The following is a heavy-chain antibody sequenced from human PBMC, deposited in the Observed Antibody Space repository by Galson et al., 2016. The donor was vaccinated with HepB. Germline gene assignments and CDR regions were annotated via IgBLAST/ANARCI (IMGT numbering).Heavy chain of an antibody. CDR2: LNTNNGDT. CDR3: ARGWGDAYFDT. V-gene: IGHV1-18*04. J-gene: IGHJ4*02. Sequence: SVKVSCKASGDPFTAFGVTWVRQAPGQGLVWLGWLNTNNGDTKYAETLQGRVSLTTDTSTSTASLEVKNLTFDDTGLYFCARGWGDAYFDTWGQGTLVTVSS. D-gene: IGHD3-16*01. CDR1: GDPFTAFG.